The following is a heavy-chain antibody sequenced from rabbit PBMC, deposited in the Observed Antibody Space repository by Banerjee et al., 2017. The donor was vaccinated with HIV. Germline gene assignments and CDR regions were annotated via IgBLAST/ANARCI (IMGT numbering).Heavy chain of an antibody. CDR1: GFTISSSYW. D-gene: IGHD1-1*01. V-gene: IGHV1S45*01. CDR2: IDGGSSGTT. J-gene: IGHJ2*01. CDR3: ARRAYSSGDYATGAFDP. Sequence: QEQLEESGGDLVKPGASLTLTCKASGFTISSSYWICWVCQAPGKGLEWIACIDGGSSGTTYYASWAKGRFTISKTSSATVTLQMTSLTAADTATYFCARRAYSSGDYATGAFDPWGPGTLVTVS.